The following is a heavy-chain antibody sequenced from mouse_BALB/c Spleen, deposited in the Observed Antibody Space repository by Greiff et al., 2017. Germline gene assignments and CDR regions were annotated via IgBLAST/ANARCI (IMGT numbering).Heavy chain of an antibody. V-gene: IGHV3-2*02. J-gene: IGHJ4*01. CDR1: GYSITSDYA. CDR2: ISYSGST. D-gene: IGHD1-1*01. CDR3: ASVYGSSYYAMDY. Sequence: EVKLMESGPGLVKPSQSLSLTCTVTGYSITSDYAWNWIRQFPGNKLEWMGYISYSGSTSYNPSLKSRISITRDTSKNQFFLQLNSVTTEDTATYYCASVYGSSYYAMDYWGQGTSVTVSS.